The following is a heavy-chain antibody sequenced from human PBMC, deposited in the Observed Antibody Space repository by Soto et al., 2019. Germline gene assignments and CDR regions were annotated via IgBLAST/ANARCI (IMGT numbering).Heavy chain of an antibody. CDR3: ARRSRYYYDSSGYRYDAFDI. V-gene: IGHV4-39*01. Sequence: SETLSLTCTVSGGSISSSSYDGGWIRQPPGKGLEWIGSIYYSGSTYYNPSLKSRVTISVDTSKNQFSLKLSSVTAADTAVYYCARRSRYYYDSSGYRYDAFDIWGQGTMVTVSS. J-gene: IGHJ3*02. CDR2: IYYSGST. D-gene: IGHD3-22*01. CDR1: GGSISSSSYD.